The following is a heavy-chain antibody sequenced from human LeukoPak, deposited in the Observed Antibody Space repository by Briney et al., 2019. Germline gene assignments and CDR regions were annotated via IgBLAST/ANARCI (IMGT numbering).Heavy chain of an antibody. CDR3: AKSEDSYVSLFDY. CDR1: GFTFGSYA. V-gene: IGHV3-23*01. Sequence: GGSLRLSCAASGFTFGSYAMTWVRQAPGKGLEWVSAISGSGGSTYYADSVKGRFTISRDNSKNTLYLQMNSLRAEDTAVYYCAKSEDSYVSLFDYWGQGTLVTVSS. D-gene: IGHD5-18*01. CDR2: ISGSGGST. J-gene: IGHJ4*02.